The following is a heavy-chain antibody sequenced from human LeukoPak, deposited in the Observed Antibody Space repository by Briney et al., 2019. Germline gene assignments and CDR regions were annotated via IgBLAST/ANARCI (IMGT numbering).Heavy chain of an antibody. D-gene: IGHD5-18*01. CDR2: IHYSGST. CDR3: ARVRAPEGYSYGSFDY. V-gene: IGHV4-59*01. Sequence: SETLSLTCTVSGGSTSNYHWSWIRQPPGKGLEGIGYIHYSGSTNYNPSLKSRVTISVDTSKNQFSLKLSSVTAADTALYYCARVRAPEGYSYGSFDYWGQGTLVTVSS. CDR1: GGSTSNYH. J-gene: IGHJ4*02.